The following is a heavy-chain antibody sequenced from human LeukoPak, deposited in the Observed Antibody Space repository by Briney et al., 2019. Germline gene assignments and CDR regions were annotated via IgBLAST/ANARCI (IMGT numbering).Heavy chain of an antibody. CDR2: INPRRGST. V-gene: IGHV1-46*01. D-gene: IGHD6-13*01. Sequence: GASVKVSCKTSGYTFTNYLIHWVRQAPGLGHEWMGIINPRRGSTRYAQKFQDRVVVTRDTSTSAVYMELSSLRSDDTAVYYCTGEGAAEAKNFDYWGQGTLVTVSS. CDR3: TGEGAAEAKNFDY. J-gene: IGHJ4*02. CDR1: GYTFTNYL.